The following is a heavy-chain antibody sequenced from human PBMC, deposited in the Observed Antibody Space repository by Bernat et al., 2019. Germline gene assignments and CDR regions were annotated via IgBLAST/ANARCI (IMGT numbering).Heavy chain of an antibody. Sequence: QVQLVQSGAEVKKPGASVKVSCKASGYTFTSNGISWVRQAPGQGLEWMGRIIPIRGIANYEQKFQGGVTITADKSTRTAYMELSSLRSEDTAVYYCARDDVNGIVVVPDFDYWDQGTLVTVYS. V-gene: IGHV1-69*04. CDR3: ARDDVNGIVVVPDFDY. CDR1: GYTFTSNG. J-gene: IGHJ4*02. CDR2: IIPIRGIA. D-gene: IGHD2-2*01.